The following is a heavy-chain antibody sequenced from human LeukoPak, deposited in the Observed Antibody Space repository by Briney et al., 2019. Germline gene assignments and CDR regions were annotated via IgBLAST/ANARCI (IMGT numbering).Heavy chain of an antibody. D-gene: IGHD5-18*01. Sequence: SVKVSCKASGGTFNIYAISWVRQAPGQGLEWMGRIIPILGIANYAQKFQGRVTITADKSTSTAYMELSSLRSEDTAVYYCARDRGYSYGPTYYYYGMDVWGQGTTVTVSS. CDR2: IIPILGIA. CDR1: GGTFNIYA. V-gene: IGHV1-69*04. CDR3: ARDRGYSYGPTYYYYGMDV. J-gene: IGHJ6*02.